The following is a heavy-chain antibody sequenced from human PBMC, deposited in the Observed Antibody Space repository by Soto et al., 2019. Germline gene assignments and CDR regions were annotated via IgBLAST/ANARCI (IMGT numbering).Heavy chain of an antibody. D-gene: IGHD3-10*01. CDR1: GFTFSSYG. CDR3: AKELRDYGSGSYYTPRKGQTKTYYYYGMDV. J-gene: IGHJ6*02. CDR2: ISYDGSNK. Sequence: GGSLRLSCAASGFTFSSYGMHWVRQAPGKGLEWVAVISYDGSNKYYADSVKGRFTISRDNSKNTLYLQMNSLRAEDTAVYYCAKELRDYGSGSYYTPRKGQTKTYYYYGMDVWGQGTTVTVSS. V-gene: IGHV3-30*18.